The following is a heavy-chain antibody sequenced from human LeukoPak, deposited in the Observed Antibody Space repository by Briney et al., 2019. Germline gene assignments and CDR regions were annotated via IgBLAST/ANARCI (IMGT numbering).Heavy chain of an antibody. CDR2: INPNSGGT. V-gene: IGHV1-2*02. J-gene: IGHJ3*02. Sequence: ASVKVSCQASGYTFTGYYMHWVRQAPGQGLEWMGWINPNSGGTNYAQKFQGRVTMTRDTSISTAYMELSRLRSDDTAVYYCASQNDYYDSSGYINIWGQGTMVTVSS. CDR1: GYTFTGYY. D-gene: IGHD3-22*01. CDR3: ASQNDYYDSSGYINI.